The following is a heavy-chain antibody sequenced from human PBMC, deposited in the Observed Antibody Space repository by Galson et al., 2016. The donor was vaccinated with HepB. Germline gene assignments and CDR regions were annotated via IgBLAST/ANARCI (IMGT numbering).Heavy chain of an antibody. CDR1: GDSISSSSYY. CDR3: VRDSGWPGVSFDH. D-gene: IGHD6-19*01. CDR2: IYYSGGS. J-gene: IGHJ4*02. V-gene: IGHV4-39*07. Sequence: SETLSLTCTVSGDSISSSSYYWGWIRQPPGKALEWIGSIYYSGGSFHNPSLKSRVTISINTSKDQFSLKLASVTAADTAVYYCVRDSGWPGVSFDHWGQGSLVTVSS.